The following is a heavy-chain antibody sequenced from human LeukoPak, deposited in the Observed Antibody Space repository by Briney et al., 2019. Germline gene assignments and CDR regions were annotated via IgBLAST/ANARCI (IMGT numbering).Heavy chain of an antibody. D-gene: IGHD6-13*01. CDR1: GYTFTSYY. V-gene: IGHV1-46*01. CDR2: INPSGGST. Sequence: ASVKVSCKASGYTFTSYYMHWVRQAPGQGLEWMGIINPSGGSTSYAQKFLGRVTMTRDMSTSTVYMELSSLRSEDTAVYYCARDRPGIAAAGPYYYYYMDVWGKGTTVTVSS. CDR3: ARDRPGIAAAGPYYYYYMDV. J-gene: IGHJ6*03.